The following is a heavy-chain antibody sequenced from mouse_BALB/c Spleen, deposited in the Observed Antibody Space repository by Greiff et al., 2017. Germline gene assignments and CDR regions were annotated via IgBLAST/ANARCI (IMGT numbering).Heavy chain of an antibody. CDR2: ISDGGSYT. Sequence: EVKLMESGGGLVKPGGSLKLSCAASGFTFSDYYMYWVRQTPEKRLEWVATISDGGSYTYYPDSVKGRFTISRDNAKNNLYLQMSSLKSEDTAMYYCARDRDDGYLWGQGTLVTVSA. D-gene: IGHD2-3*01. CDR1: GFTFSDYY. J-gene: IGHJ3*01. V-gene: IGHV5-4*02. CDR3: ARDRDDGYL.